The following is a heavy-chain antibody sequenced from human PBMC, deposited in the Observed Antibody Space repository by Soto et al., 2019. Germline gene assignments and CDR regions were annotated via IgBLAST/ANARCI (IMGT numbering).Heavy chain of an antibody. V-gene: IGHV1-3*01. Sequence: ASVKVSCKASGYTFTSYAMHWVRQAPGQRLEWMGWINAGNGNTKYSQKFQGRVTITRDTSASTAYMELSSLRSEDTAVYYCEGPGLNYDSSGYGAFDIWGQGTMVTVSS. CDR3: EGPGLNYDSSGYGAFDI. J-gene: IGHJ3*02. D-gene: IGHD3-22*01. CDR1: GYTFTSYA. CDR2: INAGNGNT.